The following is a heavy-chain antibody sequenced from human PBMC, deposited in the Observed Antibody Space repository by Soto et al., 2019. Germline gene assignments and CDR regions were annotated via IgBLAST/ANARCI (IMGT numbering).Heavy chain of an antibody. Sequence: SETLCLTCTVSGGSISSGGYYWSWIRQHPGKGLEWIGYIYYSGSTYYNPSLKSRVTISVDTSKNQFSLKLSSVTAADTAVYYCARDRRYYYDSSGYRHTYYYYGMDLWGQGTTVTVSS. V-gene: IGHV4-31*03. D-gene: IGHD3-22*01. J-gene: IGHJ6*02. CDR3: ARDRRYYYDSSGYRHTYYYYGMDL. CDR1: GGSISSGGYY. CDR2: IYYSGST.